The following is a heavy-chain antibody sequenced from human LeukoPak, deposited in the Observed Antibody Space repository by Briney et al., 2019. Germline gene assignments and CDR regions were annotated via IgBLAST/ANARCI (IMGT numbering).Heavy chain of an antibody. V-gene: IGHV4-39*01. Sequence: SETLSLTCTISGGSISSSSYFWGWIRQPPGKGLEWIGSIYYSGSTYYNPSLKSRVTISVDTSKNQFSLKLSSVTAADTAVYYCARTRYYYNSRSYGAPYYFDYWGQGTLVTVSS. D-gene: IGHD3-10*01. J-gene: IGHJ4*02. CDR2: IYYSGST. CDR1: GGSISSSSYF. CDR3: ARTRYYYNSRSYGAPYYFDY.